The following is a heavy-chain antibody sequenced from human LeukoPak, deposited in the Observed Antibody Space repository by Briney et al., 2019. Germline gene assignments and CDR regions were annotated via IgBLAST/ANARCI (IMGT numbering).Heavy chain of an antibody. V-gene: IGHV1-18*01. Sequence: ASVKVSCKASGYSFTNYGVSWVRRAPGQGLEWMGWVSGNDGRTNYAQNLQGRVTMTTDTSTSTVYMELSSLRSDDTAAYYCARDYGLANNKWFDTFDIWGQGTMVTVSS. J-gene: IGHJ3*02. D-gene: IGHD3-22*01. CDR1: GYSFTNYG. CDR2: VSGNDGRT. CDR3: ARDYGLANNKWFDTFDI.